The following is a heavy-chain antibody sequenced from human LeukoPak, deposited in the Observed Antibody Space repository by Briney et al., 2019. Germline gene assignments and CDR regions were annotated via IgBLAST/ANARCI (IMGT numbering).Heavy chain of an antibody. CDR1: GGSISSSNW. Sequence: SETLSLTCAVSGGSISSSNWWGWVRQPPGRGLECIGEIHHSGTTNYNPSLKSRVTISVDKSKNQFSLKLSSVTAADTAVYYCARAFLVGYSPEEYFFDYWGQGTLVTVSS. V-gene: IGHV4-4*02. CDR2: IHHSGTT. D-gene: IGHD2-15*01. CDR3: ARAFLVGYSPEEYFFDY. J-gene: IGHJ4*02.